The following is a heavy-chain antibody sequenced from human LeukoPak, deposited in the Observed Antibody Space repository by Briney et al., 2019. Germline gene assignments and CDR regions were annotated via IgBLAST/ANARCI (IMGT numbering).Heavy chain of an antibody. V-gene: IGHV1-58*01. CDR1: GFTFTSSA. Sequence: SVKVSCKASGFTFTSSAVQWVRQARGQRLEWIGWIVVGSGNTNYAQKFQERVTITRDMSTSTAYMELSSLRSEDTAVYYCAAADSSGWVYYYYYGMDVWGQGTTVTVSS. CDR3: AAADSSGWVYYYYYGMDV. CDR2: IVVGSGNT. D-gene: IGHD6-19*01. J-gene: IGHJ6*02.